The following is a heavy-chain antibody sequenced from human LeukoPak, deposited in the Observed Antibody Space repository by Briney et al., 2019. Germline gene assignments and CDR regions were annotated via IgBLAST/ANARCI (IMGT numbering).Heavy chain of an antibody. V-gene: IGHV4-34*01. D-gene: IGHD3-22*01. CDR2: INHSGST. CDR1: GGSFSGYY. J-gene: IGHJ6*02. CDR3: ARGVVVGWGPSSYYYDSSGYTYYYYGMDV. Sequence: SETLSLTCAVYGGSFSGYYWSWIRQPPGKGLEWIGEINHSGSTNYNPSLKSRVTISVDTSKNQFSLKLSSVTAADTAVYYCARGVVVGWGPSSYYYDSSGYTYYYYGMDVWGQGTTVTVSS.